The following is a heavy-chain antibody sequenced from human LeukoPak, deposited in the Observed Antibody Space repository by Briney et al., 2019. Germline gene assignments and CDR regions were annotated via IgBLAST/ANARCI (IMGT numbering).Heavy chain of an antibody. D-gene: IGHD2-15*01. Sequence: GGSLRLSCAASGFTFSSYGMSWVRQAPGKGLEWVSALSGSGGSTYYADSVKGRFTISRDNSRNTMYLQMNSLRAEDAAVYYCAKAPVTSCRGAFCYPFDSWGQGTLVTVSS. CDR2: LSGSGGST. V-gene: IGHV3-23*01. CDR1: GFTFSSYG. CDR3: AKAPVTSCRGAFCYPFDS. J-gene: IGHJ4*02.